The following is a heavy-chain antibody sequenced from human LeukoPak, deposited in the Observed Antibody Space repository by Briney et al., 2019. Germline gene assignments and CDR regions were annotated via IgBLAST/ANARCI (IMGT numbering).Heavy chain of an antibody. D-gene: IGHD6-13*01. Sequence: EASVKVSYKASGFTFTSSAVQWVRQARGQRLEWIGWTVVGSGNTNYAQKFQDRVTITRDMSTNTAYMELSSLRSEDTAVYYCAASTPISSSWYFYYYYMDVWGKGTTVTVSS. J-gene: IGHJ6*03. CDR3: AASTPISSSWYFYYYYMDV. CDR1: GFTFTSSA. CDR2: TVVGSGNT. V-gene: IGHV1-58*01.